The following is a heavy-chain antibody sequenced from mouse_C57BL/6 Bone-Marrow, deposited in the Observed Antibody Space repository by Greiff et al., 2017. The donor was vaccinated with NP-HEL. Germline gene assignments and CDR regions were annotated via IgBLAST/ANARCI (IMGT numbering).Heavy chain of an antibody. CDR1: GFTFSDYY. V-gene: IGHV5-12*01. D-gene: IGHD3-3*01. CDR3: ARGTVAYYFDY. J-gene: IGHJ2*01. CDR2: ISNGGGST. Sequence: EVQGVESGGGLVQPGGSLKLSCAASGFTFSDYYMYWVRQTPEKRLEWVAYISNGGGSTYYPDTVKGRFTISRDNAKNTLYLQMSRLKSEDTAMYYCARGTVAYYFDYWGQGTTLTVSS.